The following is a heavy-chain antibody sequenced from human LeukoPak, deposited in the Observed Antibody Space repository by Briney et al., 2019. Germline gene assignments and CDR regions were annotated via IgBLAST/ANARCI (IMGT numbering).Heavy chain of an antibody. CDR1: GGSISSYY. J-gene: IGHJ3*02. D-gene: IGHD1-26*01. Sequence: PSETLSLTCTVSGGSISSYYWSWIRQPAGKGLEWIGRIYTSGSTNYNPSLKSRVTISVDKSKNQFSLKLSSVTAADTAVYYCARDRDGGSTHTGRLAGALDAFDIWGQGTMVTVSS. CDR2: IYTSGST. V-gene: IGHV4-4*07. CDR3: ARDRDGGSTHTGRLAGALDAFDI.